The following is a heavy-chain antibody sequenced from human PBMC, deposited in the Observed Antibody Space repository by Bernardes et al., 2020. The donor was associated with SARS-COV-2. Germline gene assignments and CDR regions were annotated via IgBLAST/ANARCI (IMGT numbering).Heavy chain of an antibody. D-gene: IGHD3-22*01. V-gene: IGHV3-9*01. CDR3: AKDVGYYDSSGYYIS. J-gene: IGHJ5*02. Sequence: GGSLSLSCAASGFTFDDYAMHWVRQAPGKGLEWVSGISWNSGSIGYADSVKGRFTISRDNAKNSLYLQMNSLRAEDTALYYCAKDVGYYDSSGYYISWGQGTLVTVSS. CDR1: GFTFDDYA. CDR2: ISWNSGSI.